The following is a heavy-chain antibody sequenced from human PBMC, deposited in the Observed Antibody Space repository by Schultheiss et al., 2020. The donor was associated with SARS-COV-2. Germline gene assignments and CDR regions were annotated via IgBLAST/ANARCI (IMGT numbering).Heavy chain of an antibody. CDR2: INQDGSQK. Sequence: GGSLRLFCAASGFTFNTFWMNWVRQAPGKGMEWLANINQDGSQKYYVDSVRGRFTISRDNARNSLYLQLDSLRADDTAVYFCVRDQRSLSIGDYWGPGTQVTVSS. V-gene: IGHV3-7*03. CDR3: VRDQRSLSIGDY. D-gene: IGHD5/OR15-5a*01. J-gene: IGHJ4*02. CDR1: GFTFNTFW.